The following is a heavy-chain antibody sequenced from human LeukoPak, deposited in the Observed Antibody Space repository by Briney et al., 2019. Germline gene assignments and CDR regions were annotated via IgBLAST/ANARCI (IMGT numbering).Heavy chain of an antibody. V-gene: IGHV3-7*01. CDR3: ARSMYYDFWSGYYNYYYMDV. CDR1: GFTFSSYW. D-gene: IGHD3-3*01. Sequence: GGSLRLSCAASGFTFSSYWMSWVRQAPGKGLEWVANIKQDGSEKYYVDSVKGRFTISRDNAKNSLYLQMNSLRAEDTAVYYCARSMYYDFWSGYYNYYYMDVWGEGTTVTVSS. J-gene: IGHJ6*03. CDR2: IKQDGSEK.